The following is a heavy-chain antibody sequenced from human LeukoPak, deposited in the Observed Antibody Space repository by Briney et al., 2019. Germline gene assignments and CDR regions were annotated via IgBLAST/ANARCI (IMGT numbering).Heavy chain of an antibody. CDR1: GFTFSSYQ. D-gene: IGHD1-26*01. CDR3: ARWGVQWGPDY. CDR2: IKEDGSEE. V-gene: IGHV3-7*01. Sequence: GGSLRLSCVVSGFTFSSYQMTWVRQAPGKGLEWVANIKEDGSEEYYVDSVKGRFSISRDNAHNSLYLQMSSLRAEDTAVYYCARWGVQWGPDYWGQGTLVTVSS. J-gene: IGHJ4*02.